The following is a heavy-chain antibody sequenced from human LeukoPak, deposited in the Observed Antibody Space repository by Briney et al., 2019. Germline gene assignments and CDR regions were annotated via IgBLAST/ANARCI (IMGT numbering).Heavy chain of an antibody. CDR1: GFRFSTYS. D-gene: IGHD3-10*02. CDR2: ISHSGGAE. CDR3: ARDYVFAFDY. V-gene: IGHV3-48*01. J-gene: IGHJ4*02. Sequence: GGSLRLSCAASGFRFSTYSMNWVRQAPGKGLEWISYISHSGGAEHYTDSVKGRFTISRDNAKNALYLQMNSLRAEDTAVHFCARDYVFAFDYWSQGTLVTVSS.